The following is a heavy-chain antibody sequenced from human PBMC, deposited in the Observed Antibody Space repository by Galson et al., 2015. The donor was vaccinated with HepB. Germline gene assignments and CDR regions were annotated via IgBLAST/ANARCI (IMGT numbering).Heavy chain of an antibody. Sequence: VSCKASGYTFTSYGISWVRQAPGQGLEWMGWISAYNGNTNYAQKLQGRVTMTTDTSTSTAYMELRSLRSDDTAVYYCARSSYVTYYYDSSGYYSLPYFDYWGQGTLVTVSS. D-gene: IGHD3-22*01. CDR2: ISAYNGNT. CDR1: GYTFTSYG. V-gene: IGHV1-18*04. J-gene: IGHJ4*02. CDR3: ARSSYVTYYYDSSGYYSLPYFDY.